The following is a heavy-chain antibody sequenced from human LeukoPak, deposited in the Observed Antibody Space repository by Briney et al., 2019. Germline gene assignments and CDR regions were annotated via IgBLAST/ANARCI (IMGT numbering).Heavy chain of an antibody. CDR1: GFTFSTIR. J-gene: IGHJ6*03. CDR2: ISSSSSYI. V-gene: IGHV3-21*01. Sequence: GGPLSPSCPASGFTFSTIRINWAGQPQGKGLEWVSSISSSSSYIYYADSVKGRFTISRDNAKNSLYLQMNSLRAEDTAVYYCARDKFYYYMDVWGKGTTVTVSS. CDR3: ARDKFYYYMDV.